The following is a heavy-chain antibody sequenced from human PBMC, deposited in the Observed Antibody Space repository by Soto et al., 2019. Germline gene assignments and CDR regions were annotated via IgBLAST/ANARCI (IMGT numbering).Heavy chain of an antibody. V-gene: IGHV4-39*01. CDR3: AVTYCSGGSCYSFFGAFDI. CDR1: GGSVSSSSYY. CDR2: IYYSGST. D-gene: IGHD2-15*01. J-gene: IGHJ3*02. Sequence: MSLTCTVSGGSVSSSSYYWGWIRQPPGKGLEWIGSIYYSGSTYYNPSLKSRVTISVDTSKNQFSLKLSSVTAADTAVYYCAVTYCSGGSCYSFFGAFDIWGQGTMVTVSS.